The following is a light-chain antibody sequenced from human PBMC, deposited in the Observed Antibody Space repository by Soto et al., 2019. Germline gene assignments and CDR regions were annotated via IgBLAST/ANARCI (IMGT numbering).Light chain of an antibody. J-gene: IGKJ1*01. V-gene: IGKV1-9*01. Sequence: IQLTQSPSSLSASVGDRVTITCRASQGISSYLAWYQQKPGKAPKLLIYAASTLQSGVPSRFSGSGSGTEFTLTINSLQPDDFATYYCQQYSVYWTFGQGTKVDI. CDR3: QQYSVYWT. CDR1: QGISSY. CDR2: AAS.